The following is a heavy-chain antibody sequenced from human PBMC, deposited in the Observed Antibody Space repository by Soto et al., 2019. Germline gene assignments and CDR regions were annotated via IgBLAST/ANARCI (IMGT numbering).Heavy chain of an antibody. CDR2: INSDGSST. Sequence: PWGYLRISCASSGFTFSSYWMHWVRQAPGKGLVLVSRINSDGSSTSYADSVKGRFTISRDNAKNTLYLQMNSLRAEDTAVYYCARAQDYGDYVFIGYYYGMDVWGQGTTVTVSS. V-gene: IGHV3-74*01. CDR1: GFTFSSYW. J-gene: IGHJ6*01. D-gene: IGHD4-17*01. CDR3: ARAQDYGDYVFIGYYYGMDV.